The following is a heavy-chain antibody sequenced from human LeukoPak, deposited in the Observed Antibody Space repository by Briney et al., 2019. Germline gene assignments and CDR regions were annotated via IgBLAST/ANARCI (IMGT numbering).Heavy chain of an antibody. D-gene: IGHD1-26*01. J-gene: IGHJ4*02. CDR1: GGSISSHY. Sequence: SETLSLTCTVSGGSISSHYWSWIRQPPGKGLEWIGYIYYSGSTNYNPSLKSRVTISVDTSKNQFSPKLSSVTAADTAVYYCARDRVGALDYWGQGTLVTVSS. CDR2: IYYSGST. CDR3: ARDRVGALDY. V-gene: IGHV4-59*11.